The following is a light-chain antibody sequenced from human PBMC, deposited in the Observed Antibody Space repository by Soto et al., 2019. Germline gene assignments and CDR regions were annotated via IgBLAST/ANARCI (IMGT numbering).Light chain of an antibody. CDR3: QQYGRSPPKT. J-gene: IGKJ1*01. V-gene: IGKV3-20*01. Sequence: EIVLTQSPGTLSLSPGERATLSCRASQSVTGSYLAWYQQKPGQAPRLLIYGASTRATGIPDRFSGSGSGTAFTLTISRLEPEDFAVYYCQQYGRSPPKTFGQGTKVEIK. CDR2: GAS. CDR1: QSVTGSY.